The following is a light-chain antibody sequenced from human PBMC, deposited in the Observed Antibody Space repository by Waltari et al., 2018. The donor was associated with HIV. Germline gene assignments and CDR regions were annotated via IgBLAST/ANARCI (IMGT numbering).Light chain of an antibody. V-gene: IGLV1-51*01. CDR2: DNN. J-gene: IGLJ3*02. CDR1: TSNIGNHY. Sequence: QSVLTQPPSVSAAPGQKVTISCSGGTSNIGNHYIAWYQYVSGVGPKLLIYDNNKRPSAIPDRFSGSKSGTSATLGITGLLTADEADYYCATWDTSLSVVLFGGGTKLTVL. CDR3: ATWDTSLSVVL.